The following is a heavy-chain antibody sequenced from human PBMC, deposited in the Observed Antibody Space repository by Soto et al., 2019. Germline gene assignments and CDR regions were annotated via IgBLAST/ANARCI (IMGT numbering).Heavy chain of an antibody. CDR2: IYHSGST. D-gene: IGHD4-17*01. Sequence: QLQLQESGSGLVKPSQTLSLTCAVSGGSISSGGYSWSWIRQPPGKGLEWIGYIYHSGSTYYNPSLKSRVTISVDRSKNQFSLKLSSVTAADTAVYYCARAMPDYGDQYYFDYWGQGTLVTVSS. V-gene: IGHV4-30-2*01. CDR3: ARAMPDYGDQYYFDY. J-gene: IGHJ4*02. CDR1: GGSISSGGYS.